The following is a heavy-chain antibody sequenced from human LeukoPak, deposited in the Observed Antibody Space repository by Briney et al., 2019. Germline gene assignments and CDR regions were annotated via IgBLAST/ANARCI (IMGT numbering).Heavy chain of an antibody. V-gene: IGHV4-61*02. J-gene: IGHJ3*01. Sequence: SETLSLTCTVSGGSIGSGSYYWSWIRQPAGKGLEGIGRIYTSGSTNYNPSLKSRVTISVDTSKDQFSLKLSSVTAADTAVYYCAVSTTVVDDAFDFWGQGAMVTVSS. D-gene: IGHD4-23*01. CDR2: IYTSGST. CDR3: AVSTTVVDDAFDF. CDR1: GGSIGSGSYY.